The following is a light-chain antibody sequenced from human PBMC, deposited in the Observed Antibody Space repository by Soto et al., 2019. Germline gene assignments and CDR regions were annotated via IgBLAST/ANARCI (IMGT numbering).Light chain of an antibody. Sequence: DIQMTQSPSTLSASVGDRVTITCRASQSINKWLAWYHQKPGKAPKLLIYDASSLNSGAPSRFSGRGSGTEFNLTISSVQPDDFAAYYCQQYDSYPWTFGQGTKVEIK. V-gene: IGKV1-5*01. J-gene: IGKJ1*01. CDR3: QQYDSYPWT. CDR2: DAS. CDR1: QSINKW.